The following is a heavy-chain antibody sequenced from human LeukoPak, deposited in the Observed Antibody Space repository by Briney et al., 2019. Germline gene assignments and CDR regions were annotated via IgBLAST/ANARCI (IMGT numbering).Heavy chain of an antibody. J-gene: IGHJ4*02. Sequence: SETLSLTCTVSGGSISSYYWSWIRQPPGKGLEWIGYIYYSGSTNYNPSLKSRVTISVDTSKNRFSLKLSSVTAADTAVYYCARARGGFGEILYWGQGTLVTVSS. D-gene: IGHD3-10*01. CDR1: GGSISSYY. V-gene: IGHV4-59*01. CDR3: ARARGGFGEILY. CDR2: IYYSGST.